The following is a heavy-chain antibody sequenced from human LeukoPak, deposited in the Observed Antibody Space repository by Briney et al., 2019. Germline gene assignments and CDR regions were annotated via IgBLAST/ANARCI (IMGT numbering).Heavy chain of an antibody. CDR1: GGSISSYY. V-gene: IGHV4-59*01. CDR2: ILNTGSA. Sequence: PSETLSLTCTVSGGSISSYYWSWIRQPPGKGLEWIGYILNTGSANYNPSLKSRVTISIDTSKNQFSLKLTSVTAADTAVYYCARDKALRNWYFDLWGRGTLATVSS. J-gene: IGHJ2*01. CDR3: ARDKALRNWYFDL.